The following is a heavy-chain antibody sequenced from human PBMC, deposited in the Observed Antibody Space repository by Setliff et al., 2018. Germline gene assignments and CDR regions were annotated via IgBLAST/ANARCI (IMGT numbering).Heavy chain of an antibody. CDR1: GGSFTPYY. Sequence: SETLSLTCTVSGGSFTPYYWSWIRQPPGKGLEWIGSIFYNGMAYYNPSLKSRVTISVDTSKNQFSLKLSSVTAADTAVYYCARGGTYRYFDYWGQGTLVTVSS. J-gene: IGHJ4*02. CDR2: IFYNGMA. V-gene: IGHV4-59*12. CDR3: ARGGTYRYFDY.